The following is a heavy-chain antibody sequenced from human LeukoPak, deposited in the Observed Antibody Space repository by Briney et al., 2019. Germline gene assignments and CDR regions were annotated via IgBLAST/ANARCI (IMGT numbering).Heavy chain of an antibody. CDR3: AKDFSVYNYDSRVLDY. V-gene: IGHV3-30*02. CDR1: GFTFSDYG. CDR2: IRYDGSNQ. J-gene: IGHJ4*02. Sequence: GGSLRLSCAASGFTFSDYGMHWVRQAPGKGLEWVAFIRYDGSNQFYADSVKGRLTISRDNSKNTLYLQMNRLRAEDTAVYYCAKDFSVYNYDSRVLDYWGQGTLVTVSS. D-gene: IGHD3-22*01.